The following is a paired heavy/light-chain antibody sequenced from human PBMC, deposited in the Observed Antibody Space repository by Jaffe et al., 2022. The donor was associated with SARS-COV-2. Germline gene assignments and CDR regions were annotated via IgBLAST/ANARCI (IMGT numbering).Light chain of an antibody. CDR3: QQSYSTLWT. Sequence: DIQMTQSPSSLSASVGDRVTITCRASQSISTYLNWYQHKPGKAPDLLIYAASSLQSGVPSRFSGSGSGTDFTLTISSLQPEDFATYYCQQSYSTLWTFGQGTKVDFK. CDR2: AAS. V-gene: IGKV1-39*01. J-gene: IGKJ1*01. CDR1: QSISTY.
Heavy chain of an antibody. J-gene: IGHJ3*02. D-gene: IGHD2-15*01. CDR2: ISYDGSNK. V-gene: IGHV3-30*09. CDR1: GFPFTNYA. Sequence: QVQLVESGGGVVQPGTSLKLSCAASGFPFTNYAMHWVRQAPGKGLEWVATISYDGSNKFYADSVKGRFAISRDNSNNALYLQMSSLRPEDTALFYCVRIRYCSGGGCYNDALHIWGRGTMVTVSS. CDR3: VRIRYCSGGGCYNDALHI.